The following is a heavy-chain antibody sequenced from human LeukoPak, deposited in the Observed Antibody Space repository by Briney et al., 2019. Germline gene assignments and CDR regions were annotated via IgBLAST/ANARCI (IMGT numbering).Heavy chain of an antibody. V-gene: IGHV1-24*01. J-gene: IGHJ4*02. CDR2: FDPEDGET. CDR3: ARGYALYSGRYIDFDY. CDR1: GYTLTELS. Sequence: GASVKVSCKVSGYTLTELSMHWVRQAPGKGLEWMGGFDPEDGETIYAQKFQGRVTMTEDTSTDTAYMELSSLRSEDTAVYYCARGYALYSGRYIDFDYWGQGTLVTVSS. D-gene: IGHD1-26*01.